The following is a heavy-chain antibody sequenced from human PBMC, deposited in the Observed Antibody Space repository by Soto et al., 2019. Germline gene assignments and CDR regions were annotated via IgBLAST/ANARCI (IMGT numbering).Heavy chain of an antibody. Sequence: SSETLSLTCTVSGGSVSSGRYQWSWIRQSPGKGLEWIGYIYYTGTTNYNPSLKSRVTISVDTSKNQFSLKLTSVTAADTALYFCARLQFYDFWSGPVPMDVWGQGTSVTVSS. CDR1: GGSVSSGRYQ. CDR2: IYYTGTT. V-gene: IGHV4-61*01. CDR3: ARLQFYDFWSGPVPMDV. J-gene: IGHJ6*02. D-gene: IGHD3-3*01.